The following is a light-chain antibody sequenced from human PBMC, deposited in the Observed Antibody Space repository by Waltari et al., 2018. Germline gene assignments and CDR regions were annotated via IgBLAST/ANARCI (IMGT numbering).Light chain of an antibody. CDR3: SSYAGNNVV. J-gene: IGLJ2*01. V-gene: IGLV2-8*01. Sequence: QSALTQPPSASGSPGQSVTISCTGTSSDVGGYNYVSWYQQHPGQAPKFLIYEVSKRPSGVPYRFSGSKSGNTASLTVSGLQAEDEADYYCSSYAGNNVVFGGGTKLTVL. CDR2: EVS. CDR1: SSDVGGYNY.